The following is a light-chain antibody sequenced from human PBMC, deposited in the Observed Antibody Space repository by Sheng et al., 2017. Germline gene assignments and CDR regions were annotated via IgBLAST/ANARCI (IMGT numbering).Light chain of an antibody. V-gene: IGLV2-14*03. CDR1: SSDVGGYNC. Sequence: QSALTQPASVSGSPGQSITISCTGTSSDVGGYNCVSWYQQHPGKVPKLIIYDVSDRRPGVSLRFSGSKSGNTASLTISGLQAEDEADYYCQSYDSTLSGSVFGTGTKVTVL. CDR3: QSYDSTLSGSV. CDR2: DVS. J-gene: IGLJ1*01.